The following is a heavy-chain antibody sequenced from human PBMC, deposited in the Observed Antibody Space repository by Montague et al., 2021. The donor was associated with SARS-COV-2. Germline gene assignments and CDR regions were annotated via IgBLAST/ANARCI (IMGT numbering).Heavy chain of an antibody. J-gene: IGHJ4*02. Sequence: SLRLSCAASGFTSGDYQMTWVRQAPGKGLQWVAHINQDETAQTYXDSVKGRFTISRDNAKNSLILQMNSLKDEDTAVYYCARSPRGSGTGWLDYWGQGTLVTVSS. CDR1: GFTSGDYQ. V-gene: IGHV3-7*01. CDR3: ARSPRGSGTGWLDY. CDR2: INQDETAQ. D-gene: IGHD3/OR15-3a*01.